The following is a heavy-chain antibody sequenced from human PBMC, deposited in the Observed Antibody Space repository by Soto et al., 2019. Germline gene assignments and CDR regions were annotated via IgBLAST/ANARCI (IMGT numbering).Heavy chain of an antibody. Sequence: ASVKVSCKVSGYTLTELSMHWVRQAPGKGLEWMGGFDPEDGETIYAQKFQGRVTMTEDTSTDTAYMELSSLRSEDTAVYYCATDQSRYYYGSGSYYNLYYYYGMDVWGQGTTVTVSS. D-gene: IGHD3-10*01. V-gene: IGHV1-24*01. CDR2: FDPEDGET. CDR3: ATDQSRYYYGSGSYYNLYYYYGMDV. J-gene: IGHJ6*02. CDR1: GYTLTELS.